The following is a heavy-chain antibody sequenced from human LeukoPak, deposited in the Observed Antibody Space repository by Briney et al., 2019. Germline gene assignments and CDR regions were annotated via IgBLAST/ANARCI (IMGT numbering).Heavy chain of an antibody. CDR2: IYYSGST. Sequence: SETLSLTCTVSGGSISSYYWSWIRQPPGKGLEWIGYIYYSGSTNYNPSLKSRVTISVDTSKKQFSLKLRSVTAADTAVYYCARDRGPLEGWFDPWGQGTLVTVSS. V-gene: IGHV4-59*12. CDR3: ARDRGPLEGWFDP. J-gene: IGHJ5*02. D-gene: IGHD1-1*01. CDR1: GGSISSYY.